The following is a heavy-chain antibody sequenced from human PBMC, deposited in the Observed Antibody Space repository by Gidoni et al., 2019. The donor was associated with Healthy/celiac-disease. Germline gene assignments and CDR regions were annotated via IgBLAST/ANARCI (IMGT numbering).Heavy chain of an antibody. CDR1: GFTFSRYA. J-gene: IGHJ6*02. Sequence: EVQLLESGGGLVQPGGSLRLSCAASGFTFSRYAMSWVRQAPGKGLEWVSAISGSGGSTYYADSVKGRFTNSRDNSKNTLYLQMNSLRAEDTAVYYCAKYDNYDFWSGYYTDYYYGMDVWGQGTTVTVSS. D-gene: IGHD3-3*01. CDR2: ISGSGGST. V-gene: IGHV3-23*01. CDR3: AKYDNYDFWSGYYTDYYYGMDV.